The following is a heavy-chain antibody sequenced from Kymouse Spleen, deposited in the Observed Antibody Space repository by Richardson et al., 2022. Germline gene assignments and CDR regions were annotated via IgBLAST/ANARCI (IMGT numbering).Heavy chain of an antibody. CDR1: GFTFSSYG. D-gene: IGHD1-1*01,IGHD1-20*01,IGHD1-7*01. CDR3: AKGELEPWFDP. J-gene: IGHJ5*02. CDR2: ISYDGSNK. Sequence: QVQLVESGGGVVQPGRSLRLSCAASGFTFSSYGMHWVRQAPGKGLEWVAVISYDGSNKYYADSVKGRFTISRDNSKNTLYLQMNSLRAEDTAVYYCAKGELEPWFDPWGQGTLVTVSS. V-gene: IGHV3-30*18.